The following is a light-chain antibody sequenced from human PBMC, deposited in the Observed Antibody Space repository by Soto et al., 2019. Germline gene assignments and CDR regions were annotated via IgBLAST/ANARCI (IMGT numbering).Light chain of an antibody. V-gene: IGLV2-14*01. Sequence: QSALTQPASVSGSPGQSITISCTGTSSDVGGYNYVSWYQQHPDKAPKVVIYEVSNRPSWISNRFSGSKSGNTASLTISGLQAEDEADYYCSSYTSSSTLVFGGGTKVTVL. J-gene: IGLJ2*01. CDR1: SSDVGGYNY. CDR2: EVS. CDR3: SSYTSSSTLV.